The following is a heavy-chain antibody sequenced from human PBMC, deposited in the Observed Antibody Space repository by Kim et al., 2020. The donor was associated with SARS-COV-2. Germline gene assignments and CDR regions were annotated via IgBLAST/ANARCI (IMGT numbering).Heavy chain of an antibody. V-gene: IGHV1-69*01. D-gene: IGHD3-10*01. J-gene: IGHJ4*02. CDR3: ARGSGGYGSGSHFDY. Sequence: QKFQGRVTITADESTSTAYMELSSLRSEDTAVYYCARGSGGYGSGSHFDYWGQGTLVTVSS.